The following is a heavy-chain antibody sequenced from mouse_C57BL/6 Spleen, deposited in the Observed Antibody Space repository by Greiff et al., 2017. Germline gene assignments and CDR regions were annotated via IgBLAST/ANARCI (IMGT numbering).Heavy chain of an antibody. CDR2: INPYNGGT. CDR1: GYTFTDYY. Sequence: VQLQQPGPVLVKPGASVKMSCKASGYTFTDYYMNWVKQSHGKSLEWIGVINPYNGGTSYNQKFKGKATLTVDESSSAAYMELNSLTSEDTAVYYCASYYGNYLGVRYFDVWGTGTTVTVSS. J-gene: IGHJ1*03. D-gene: IGHD2-10*01. V-gene: IGHV1-19*01. CDR3: ASYYGNYLGVRYFDV.